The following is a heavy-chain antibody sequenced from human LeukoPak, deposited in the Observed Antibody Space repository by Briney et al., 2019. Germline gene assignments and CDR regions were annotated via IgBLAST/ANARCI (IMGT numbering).Heavy chain of an antibody. V-gene: IGHV3-23*01. Sequence: GGSLRLSCAASGFTFRNYAMTWVRQAPGKGLEWVSTLSDSGGITYYADSVKGRFTISRDNSKNTLYLQMNSLRAEDTAVYYCAKGRLQYFDYWGQGTLVTVSS. D-gene: IGHD4-11*01. J-gene: IGHJ4*02. CDR2: LSDSGGIT. CDR3: AKGRLQYFDY. CDR1: GFTFRNYA.